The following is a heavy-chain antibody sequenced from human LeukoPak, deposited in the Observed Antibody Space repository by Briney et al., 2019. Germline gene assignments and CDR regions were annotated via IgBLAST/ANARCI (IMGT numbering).Heavy chain of an antibody. CDR1: GYSFTSYW. D-gene: IGHD3-22*01. CDR2: IYPGVSDT. CDR3: ARRGRVYYYDSSGYFLDY. J-gene: IGHJ4*02. V-gene: IGHV5-51*01. Sequence: GESLKTSCKGSGYSFTSYWIGWVRQMPGKGLEWMGIIYPGVSDTRYSPSFQGQVTISADKSISTAYLQWSSLKASDTAMYYCARRGRVYYYDSSGYFLDYWGQGTLVTVSS.